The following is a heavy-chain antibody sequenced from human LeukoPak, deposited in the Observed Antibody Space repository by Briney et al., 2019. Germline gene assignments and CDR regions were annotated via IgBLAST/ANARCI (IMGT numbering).Heavy chain of an antibody. CDR3: ARISGSYVFDY. V-gene: IGHV3-11*03. Sequence: PGGSLRLSCAASGFTFSDYYMSWIRQAPGKGLEWVSYISSSCYRSHADSVKGRFTISRDNAKNSLYLQMNSLRAEDTAVYYCARISGSYVFDYWGQGTLVTVSS. J-gene: IGHJ4*02. D-gene: IGHD1-26*01. CDR1: GFTFSDYY. CDR2: ISSSCYR.